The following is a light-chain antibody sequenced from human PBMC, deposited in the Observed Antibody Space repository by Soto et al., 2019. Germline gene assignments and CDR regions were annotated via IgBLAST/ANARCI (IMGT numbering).Light chain of an antibody. V-gene: IGKV1-6*01. Sequence: AFQVTHSPSSLXXSXXXXVXXXCMASQGIRNDLGWYQQKPGKAPKLLIYAASTLQSGVPSRFSGSGSGTDFTLTISSLQPEDFAIYYCLQDYNYPRTFGQGTKVDIK. CDR1: QGIRND. J-gene: IGKJ1*01. CDR3: LQDYNYPRT. CDR2: AAS.